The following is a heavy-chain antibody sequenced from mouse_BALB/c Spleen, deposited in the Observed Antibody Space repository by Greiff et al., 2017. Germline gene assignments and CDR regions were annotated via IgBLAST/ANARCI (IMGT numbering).Heavy chain of an antibody. CDR1: GFTFSSYY. Sequence: EVKLMESGGGLVKLGGSLKLSCAASGFTFSSYYMSWVRQTPEKRLELVAAINSNGGSTYYPDTVKGRFTISRDNAKNTLYLQMSSLKSEDTALYYCARHYGYGNLYYFDYWGQGTTLTVSS. V-gene: IGHV5-6-2*01. CDR2: INSNGGST. D-gene: IGHD2-10*02. CDR3: ARHYGYGNLYYFDY. J-gene: IGHJ2*01.